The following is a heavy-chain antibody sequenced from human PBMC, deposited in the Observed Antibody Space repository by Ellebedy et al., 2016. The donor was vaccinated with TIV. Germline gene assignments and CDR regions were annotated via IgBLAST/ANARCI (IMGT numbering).Heavy chain of an antibody. Sequence: GESLKISCAASGFTFSSHDMHWVRQPTGKGLEWVSGITSAGDTYYLGSVKGRFTISRDNSKNTLYLQMNSLRAEDTAVYYCARDLGYSSGCYYYYGMDVWGQGTTVTVFS. CDR2: ITSAGDT. J-gene: IGHJ6*02. D-gene: IGHD6-19*01. CDR3: ARDLGYSSGCYYYYGMDV. V-gene: IGHV3-13*01. CDR1: GFTFSSHD.